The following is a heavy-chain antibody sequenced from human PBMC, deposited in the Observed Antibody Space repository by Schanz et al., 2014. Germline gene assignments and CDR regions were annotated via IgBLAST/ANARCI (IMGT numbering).Heavy chain of an antibody. CDR2: ISYDGNTK. J-gene: IGHJ4*02. CDR1: GFTFSNYG. Sequence: QVQLVESGGGVVQPGRSLRLSCAASGFTFSNYGLHWVRQAPGKGLEWVTVISYDGNTKYYADSVKGRFTISRDNSKNTLYLQLNSLKTEDTGVYYCTTVHDYDDHYWGEGALVTVSS. V-gene: IGHV3-30*03. D-gene: IGHD4-17*01. CDR3: TTVHDYDDHY.